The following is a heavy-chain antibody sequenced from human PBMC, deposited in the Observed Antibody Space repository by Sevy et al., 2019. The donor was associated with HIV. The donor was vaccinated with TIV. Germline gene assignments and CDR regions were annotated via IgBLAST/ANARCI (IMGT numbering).Heavy chain of an antibody. Sequence: ASMKVSCKVSGYTLNQLSMHWVRQAAGKGLEWMGSFDPEDGETAYAQKFQGRVTMTEDTSIDTAYMELSSLRSGDTAVYYCATTKDYYESSGSPVDYWGQGTLVTVSS. CDR3: ATTKDYYESSGSPVDY. V-gene: IGHV1-24*01. J-gene: IGHJ4*02. CDR2: FDPEDGET. D-gene: IGHD3-22*01. CDR1: GYTLNQLS.